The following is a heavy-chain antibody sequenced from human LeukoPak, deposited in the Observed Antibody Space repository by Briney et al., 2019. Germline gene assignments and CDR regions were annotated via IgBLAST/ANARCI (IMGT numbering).Heavy chain of an antibody. CDR3: ARQMQWANWANWFDP. CDR2: NYCCGST. J-gene: IGHJ5*02. D-gene: IGHD1-1*01. V-gene: IGHV4-59*08. CDR1: GGSFSGYY. Sequence: SETLSLTCAVYGGSFSGYYWSWIRPPPGKGLGRLGYNYCCGSTNYSPPIKSRVTISVDTLKNQFTLELSAVTAADTAVYYCARQMQWANWANWFDPWGQGALVTVSS.